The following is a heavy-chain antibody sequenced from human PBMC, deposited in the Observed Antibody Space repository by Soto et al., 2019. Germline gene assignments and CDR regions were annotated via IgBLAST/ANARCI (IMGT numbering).Heavy chain of an antibody. V-gene: IGHV1-8*01. D-gene: IGHD2-15*01. CDR3: VRKAGGGSTPGDDY. CDR2: MNPYTGET. Sequence: QVQLVQSGAEVRKPGASVRGSCKASGYTFDAFDIHWVRQATGQGLELMGWMNPYTGETAYTQTFRGRVSMTRDTSVSTAYMELSSLTSEDSAIYFCVRKAGGGSTPGDDYWGQGTLVTVSS. CDR1: GYTFDAFD. J-gene: IGHJ4*02.